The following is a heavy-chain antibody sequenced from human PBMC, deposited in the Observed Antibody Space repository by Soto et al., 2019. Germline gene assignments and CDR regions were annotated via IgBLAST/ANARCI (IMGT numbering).Heavy chain of an antibody. CDR3: ARRGYSYGSYYYYYGMDV. V-gene: IGHV1-18*04. CDR1: GYTFTSYG. Sequence: RASVKVSCKASGYTFTSYGISWVRQAPGQGLEWMGWISAYNGNTNYAQKLQGRVTMTTDTSTSTAYMELRSLRSDDTAVYYCARRGYSYGSYYYYYGMDVWGQGTTVTVSS. CDR2: ISAYNGNT. J-gene: IGHJ6*02. D-gene: IGHD5-18*01.